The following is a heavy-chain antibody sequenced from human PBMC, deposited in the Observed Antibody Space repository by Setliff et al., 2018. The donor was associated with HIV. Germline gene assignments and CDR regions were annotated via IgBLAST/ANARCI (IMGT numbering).Heavy chain of an antibody. Sequence: GSLRLSCAASGFTFSSHWMTWVRQAPGKGLEWVASIKEDGSEKYYVDSVKGRFTISRDNAKNSLYLQMNSLRAEDTAVYYCTRDVSWRVRTYINYWGQGALVTVPQ. CDR1: GFTFSSHW. J-gene: IGHJ4*02. V-gene: IGHV3-7*01. CDR3: TRDVSWRVRTYINY. D-gene: IGHD3-3*01. CDR2: IKEDGSEK.